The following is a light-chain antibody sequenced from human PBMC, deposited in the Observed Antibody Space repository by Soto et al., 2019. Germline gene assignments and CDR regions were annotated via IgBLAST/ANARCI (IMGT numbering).Light chain of an antibody. Sequence: QSVLTQPVSLSGSLGQSITISCTGTSNDVGGYNLVSWYQQHPGKAPKLLIYEATKRPSGVSNRFSGYKSGNTASLTISGLQADDEADYFCCSYAGVRSYVIFGGGTKLTVL. CDR1: SNDVGGYNL. CDR2: EAT. CDR3: CSYAGVRSYVI. J-gene: IGLJ2*01. V-gene: IGLV2-23*01.